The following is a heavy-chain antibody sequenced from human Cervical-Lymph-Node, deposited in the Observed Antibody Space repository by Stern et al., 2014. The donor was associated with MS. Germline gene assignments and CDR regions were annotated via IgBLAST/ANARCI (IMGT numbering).Heavy chain of an antibody. D-gene: IGHD1-26*01. Sequence: VQLVESGAEVKKPGASVKVSCKASGFTFSNYGLSWVRQAPGQGLEWMGWISVYNGNIDFAQKFRGRLTMTTDTSTSTVYMELRSLRSDDTAVYYCTRDRGIMGTTTGDYWGQGTLVSVSS. CDR1: GFTFSNYG. CDR3: TRDRGIMGTTTGDY. V-gene: IGHV1-18*01. CDR2: ISVYNGNI. J-gene: IGHJ4*02.